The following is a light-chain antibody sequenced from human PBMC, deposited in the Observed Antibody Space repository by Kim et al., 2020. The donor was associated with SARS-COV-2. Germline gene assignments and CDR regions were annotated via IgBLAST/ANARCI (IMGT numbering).Light chain of an antibody. CDR2: LNSDGSH. J-gene: IGLJ3*02. CDR3: QTWGTGIGV. CDR1: SGHSSYA. V-gene: IGLV4-69*01. Sequence: QPVLTQSPSASASLGASVKLTCTLSSGHSSYAIAWHQHRPEKGPRYLMRLNSDGSHSKGDGIPDRFSGSSSGAERYLTISSLQSEDEADYYCQTWGTGIGVFGGGTKLTVL.